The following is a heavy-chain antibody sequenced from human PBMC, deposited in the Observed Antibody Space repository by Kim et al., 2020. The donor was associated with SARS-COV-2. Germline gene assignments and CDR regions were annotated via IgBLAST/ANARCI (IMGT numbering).Heavy chain of an antibody. Sequence: YNPSLQSRVTISVDTSKNQFSLKLSSVTAADTAVYYCARVVVSGVGAFDIWGQGTMVTVSS. CDR3: ARVVVSGVGAFDI. J-gene: IGHJ3*02. D-gene: IGHD6-19*01. V-gene: IGHV4-59*01.